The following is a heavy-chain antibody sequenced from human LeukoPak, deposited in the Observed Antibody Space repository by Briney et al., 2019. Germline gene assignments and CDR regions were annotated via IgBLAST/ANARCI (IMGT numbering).Heavy chain of an antibody. V-gene: IGHV3-48*01. Sequence: GGSLRLSCAASGFTFSSYSMNWVRQAPGKGLEWVSYISSSSSTIYYADSVKGRFTISRDNAKNTLYLQMNSLSAEDTAVYYCARDLGSAFDYWGPGTLVTVSS. J-gene: IGHJ4*02. CDR3: ARDLGSAFDY. CDR2: ISSSSSTI. D-gene: IGHD2-2*03. CDR1: GFTFSSYS.